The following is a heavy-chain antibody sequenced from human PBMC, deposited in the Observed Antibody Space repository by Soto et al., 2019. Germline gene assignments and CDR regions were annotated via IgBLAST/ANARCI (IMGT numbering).Heavy chain of an antibody. CDR2: LHRGGST. CDR1: RYSINNNNW. V-gene: IGHV4-4*02. D-gene: IGHD5-12*01. CDR3: TKNSAYALDY. Sequence: SETLSLTCDVSRYSINNNNWWSWVRQPPGGGLEWIGELHRGGSTNYNLSLESRVTFSVDISKNQFFLKLSSVTAADTAVYYCTKNSAYALDYWGQGTLVTVSS. J-gene: IGHJ4*02.